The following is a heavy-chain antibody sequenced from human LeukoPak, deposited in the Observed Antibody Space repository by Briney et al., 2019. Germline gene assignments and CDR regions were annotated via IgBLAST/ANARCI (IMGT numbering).Heavy chain of an antibody. D-gene: IGHD6-19*01. J-gene: IGHJ5*02. CDR3: ARDRGIAVNWFDP. Sequence: SETLSLTCAVYGGSLNGHYWSWIRQPPGKGLEWIGEGSESGGTKFNPSLKSRVTISADTSKNQFSLKLSSVTAADTAVYYCARDRGIAVNWFDPWGQGTLVTVSS. V-gene: IGHV4-34*01. CDR1: GGSLNGHY. CDR2: GSESGGT.